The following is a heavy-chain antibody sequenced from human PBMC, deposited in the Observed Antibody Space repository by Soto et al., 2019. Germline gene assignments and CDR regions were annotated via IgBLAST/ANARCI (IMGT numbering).Heavy chain of an antibody. Sequence: VQSGADMKKPGSSVKVSCTASRGIVNTNVVNGVRQAPGHGLEWMGRIVPFNGLAEYALKFQGRVKFTADSSTSAADMEVSGPTSEDTAIYYCAIANSWHDPFRFWHQGTKV. J-gene: IGHJ3*01. CDR3: AIANSWHDPFRF. CDR2: IVPFNGLA. CDR1: RGIVNTNV. V-gene: IGHV1-69*02. D-gene: IGHD1-7*01.